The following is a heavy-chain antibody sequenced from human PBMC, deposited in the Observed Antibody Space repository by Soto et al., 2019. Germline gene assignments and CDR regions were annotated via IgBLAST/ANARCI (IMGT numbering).Heavy chain of an antibody. CDR2: INAGNGNT. CDR3: ARAISYDFWSGYYNY. Sequence: QVQLVQSGAEVTKPGASVKVSCKASGYTFTSYAMHWVRQAPGQRLEWMGWINAGNGNTKYSQKFQGRVTITRDTSASTAYMELSSLRSEDTAVYYCARAISYDFWSGYYNYWGQGTLVTVSS. D-gene: IGHD3-3*01. CDR1: GYTFTSYA. J-gene: IGHJ4*02. V-gene: IGHV1-3*01.